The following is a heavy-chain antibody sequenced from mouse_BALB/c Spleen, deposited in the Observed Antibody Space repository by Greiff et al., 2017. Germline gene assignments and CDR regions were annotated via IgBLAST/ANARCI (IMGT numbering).Heavy chain of an antibody. CDR3: ARDRYDGYFDY. CDR2: IFPGDGST. Sequence: VQLQQSGAELVKPGASVKLSCKASGYTFTSYDINWVRQRPEQGLEWIGWIFPGDGSTKYNEKFKGKAKLTVEKSSSTVYLELSRLTSDDSAVYYCARDRYDGYFDYWGQGTTLTVSS. CDR1: GYTFTSYD. V-gene: IGHV1-85*01. D-gene: IGHD2-14*01. J-gene: IGHJ2*01.